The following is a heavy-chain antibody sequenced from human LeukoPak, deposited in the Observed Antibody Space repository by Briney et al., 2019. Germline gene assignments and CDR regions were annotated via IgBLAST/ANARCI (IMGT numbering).Heavy chain of an antibody. V-gene: IGHV3-30-3*01. CDR1: GFTFSSYA. Sequence: PGGSLRLSCAASGFTFSSYAMHWVRQAPGKGLEWVAVISYDGGNKYYADSVKGRFTISRDNSKNTLYLQMNSLRAEDTAVYYCARGRVDNSYYYYMDVWGKGTTVTVSS. J-gene: IGHJ6*03. D-gene: IGHD5-24*01. CDR2: ISYDGGNK. CDR3: ARGRVDNSYYYYMDV.